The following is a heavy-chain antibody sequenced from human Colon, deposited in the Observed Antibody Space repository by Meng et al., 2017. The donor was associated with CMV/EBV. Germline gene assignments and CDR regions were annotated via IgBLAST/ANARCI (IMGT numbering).Heavy chain of an antibody. CDR2: TYYRSKWYN. CDR1: GDSVSSNSVA. J-gene: IGHJ4*02. V-gene: IGHV6-1*01. CDR3: ARDIRGDLDY. D-gene: IGHD2-21*02. Sequence: CAISGDSVSSNSVAWDWIRQSPSRGLEWLGRTYYRSKWYNEYAVSVKSRISINPDTSKNQFSLQLNSVTPEDTAVYYCARDIRGDLDYWGQGTLVTVSS.